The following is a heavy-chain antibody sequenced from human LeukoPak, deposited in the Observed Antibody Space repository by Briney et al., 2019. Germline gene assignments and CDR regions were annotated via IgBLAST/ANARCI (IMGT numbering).Heavy chain of an antibody. CDR2: IYYSGST. D-gene: IGHD3-10*02. Sequence: PSETLSLTCTVSGGSISSSSYYWGWIRQPPGKGLEWIGSIYYSGSTYYNPSLKSRVTISVDTSKNQFSLKLSSVTAADTAVYYCARAPMFALDAFDIWGQGTMVTVSS. CDR1: GGSISSSSYY. J-gene: IGHJ3*02. CDR3: ARAPMFALDAFDI. V-gene: IGHV4-39*07.